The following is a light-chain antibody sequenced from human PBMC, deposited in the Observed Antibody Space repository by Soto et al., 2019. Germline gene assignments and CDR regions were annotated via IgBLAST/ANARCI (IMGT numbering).Light chain of an antibody. CDR1: SSDVGGYNY. J-gene: IGLJ2*01. CDR3: CSYAGSYTV. Sequence: QSALTQPRSVSGSPGRSVTISCTGTSSDVGGYNYVSWYQQHPGKAPKLMIYDVSKRPSGVPDRFSGSKSGNTASLTISGLQADDEADYYCCSYAGSYTVFGGGTKLTVL. CDR2: DVS. V-gene: IGLV2-11*01.